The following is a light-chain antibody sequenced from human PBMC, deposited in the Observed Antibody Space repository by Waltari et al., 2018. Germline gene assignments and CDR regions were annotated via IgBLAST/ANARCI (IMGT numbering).Light chain of an antibody. V-gene: IGKV1-33*01. CDR2: DAS. Sequence: DIQMTQSPSSMSASVGDRVSITCQASQDISNYLSWYQQKPGKAPKVLIYDASNFETGVPSRFTGSRSGTDFTFTISSLQPEDIATYYCQQYKDLPRTFGQGTKVEIK. J-gene: IGKJ1*01. CDR1: QDISNY. CDR3: QQYKDLPRT.